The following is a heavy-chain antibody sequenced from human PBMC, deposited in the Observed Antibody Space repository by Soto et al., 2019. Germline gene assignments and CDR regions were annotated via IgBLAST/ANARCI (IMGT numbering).Heavy chain of an antibody. CDR2: IYHSGST. J-gene: IGHJ6*02. V-gene: IGHV4-30-2*01. Sequence: TLSLTCTVTGGSIRSGGYSWSWIRQPPGKGLEWIGYIYHSGSTYYNPSLKSRVTISVDWSKNQFSLKLSSVTAADTAVYYCARHARYCSSTSCYGSYYYGMDVWGQGTTVTVSS. D-gene: IGHD2-2*01. CDR3: ARHARYCSSTSCYGSYYYGMDV. CDR1: GGSIRSGGYS.